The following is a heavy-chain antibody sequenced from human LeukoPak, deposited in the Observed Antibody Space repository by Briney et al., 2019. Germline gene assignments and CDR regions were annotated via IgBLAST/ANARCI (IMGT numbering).Heavy chain of an antibody. V-gene: IGHV3-23*01. CDR1: GFTFSSYA. D-gene: IGHD4-11*01. Sequence: GGSLRLSCAVSGFTFSSYAMSWVRQAPGKGLEWVAAISGSGGSTYYADSVKGRFTISRDNSKNTLYLQMNSLRAEDTAVYYCAKTVSNYNYGMDVWGQGTTVTVSS. CDR3: AKTVSNYNYGMDV. CDR2: ISGSGGST. J-gene: IGHJ6*02.